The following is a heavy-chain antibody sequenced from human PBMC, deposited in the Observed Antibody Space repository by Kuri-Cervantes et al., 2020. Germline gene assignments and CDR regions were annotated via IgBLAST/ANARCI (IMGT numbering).Heavy chain of an antibody. D-gene: IGHD2-15*01. V-gene: IGHV1-18*01. Sequence: ASVKVSCKASGYTFTSYGISWVRQAPGQGLEWMGWISVYNGNTNYAQKLQGRVTMTTDTSRSTVYMELRGLRSDDTAVYYCATANFCSGGSCSHPFDYWGQGTLVTVSS. CDR2: ISVYNGNT. J-gene: IGHJ4*02. CDR1: GYTFTSYG. CDR3: ATANFCSGGSCSHPFDY.